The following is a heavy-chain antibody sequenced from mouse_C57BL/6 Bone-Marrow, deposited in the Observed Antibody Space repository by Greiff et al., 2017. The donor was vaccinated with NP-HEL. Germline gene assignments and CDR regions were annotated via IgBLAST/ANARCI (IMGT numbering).Heavy chain of an antibody. CDR1: GYTFTDYN. CDR3: ARLALGYYGSSRYFDV. D-gene: IGHD1-1*01. CDR2: INPNNGGT. Sequence: VQLQQSGPELVKPGASVKIPCKASGYTFTDYNMDWVKQSHGKSLEWIGDINPNNGGTIYNQKFKGKATLTVDKSSSTAYMELRSLTSEDTAVYYCARLALGYYGSSRYFDVWGTGTTVTVSS. J-gene: IGHJ1*03. V-gene: IGHV1-18*01.